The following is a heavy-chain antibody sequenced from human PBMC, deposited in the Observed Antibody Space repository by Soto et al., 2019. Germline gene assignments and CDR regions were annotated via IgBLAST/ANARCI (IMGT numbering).Heavy chain of an antibody. Sequence: QVQLVESGGGLVTPGGSLRLSCAASEFAFDGYYMTGIRQAPGKGLVWLSDISDSSTTIKYADSVKGRFTISRDNAKKSLYLQMDDLRAADTSLYYCPCPFGVKGSYAFDLWGQGTMVAVAS. J-gene: IGHJ3*01. D-gene: IGHD3-10*01. CDR3: PCPFGVKGSYAFDL. V-gene: IGHV3-11*01. CDR2: ISDSSTTI. CDR1: EFAFDGYY.